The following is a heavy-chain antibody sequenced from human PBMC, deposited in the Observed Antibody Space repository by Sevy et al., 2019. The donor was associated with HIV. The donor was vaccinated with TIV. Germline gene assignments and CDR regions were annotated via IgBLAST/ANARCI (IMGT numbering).Heavy chain of an antibody. CDR2: IRFDGSMK. J-gene: IGHJ6*02. D-gene: IGHD3-3*01. CDR3: AKDHYDYRTGYYGYYGMEV. V-gene: IGHV3-30*02. CDR1: GFRFSDYG. Sequence: GGSLRLSCAASGFRFSDYGMHWVRQAPGKGLEWVSLIRFDGSMKYIADSVKGRFTISRDKVKDTWYLQMNSMRPEETAVYYCAKDHYDYRTGYYGYYGMEVWGQGTTVTVSS.